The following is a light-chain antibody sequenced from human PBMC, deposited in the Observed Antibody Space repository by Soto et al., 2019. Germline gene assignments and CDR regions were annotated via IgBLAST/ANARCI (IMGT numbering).Light chain of an antibody. J-gene: IGKJ1*01. Sequence: EIGLPQSPGTLSLAPGERATLSCRASQSVSSSLAWYQQKPCQAPRLLIYGASSSATGIPDRFSGSVSGPDFTPTISRLEPEDFAVDFCQHYGSSRTFGHGTKVEIK. CDR1: QSVSSS. CDR3: QHYGSSRT. V-gene: IGKV3-20*01. CDR2: GAS.